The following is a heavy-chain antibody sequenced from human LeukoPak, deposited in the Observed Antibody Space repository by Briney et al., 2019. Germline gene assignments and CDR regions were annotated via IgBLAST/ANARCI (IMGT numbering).Heavy chain of an antibody. J-gene: IGHJ4*02. CDR1: GGSISSYY. CDR2: IYYSGST. CDR3: ARAGYCSSTSCYVPFDY. V-gene: IGHV4-59*01. D-gene: IGHD2-2*03. Sequence: SETLSLTCTVSGGSISSYYWSWIRQPPGPGLEWMGYIYYSGSTNYNPSLKSRVTISVDTSKNQFSLKLSSVTAADTAVYYCARAGYCSSTSCYVPFDYWGQGTLVTVSS.